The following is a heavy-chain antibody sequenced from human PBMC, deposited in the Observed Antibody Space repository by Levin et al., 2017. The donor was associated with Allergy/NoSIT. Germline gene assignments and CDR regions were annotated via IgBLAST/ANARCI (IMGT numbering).Heavy chain of an antibody. CDR2: IYFGGTA. V-gene: IGHV4-4*02. Sequence: SETLSLTCAVSGDSVSNGYWWAWVRQPPGKGLEWIGVIYFGGTANYNPSLNSRVTMSIDESKNHLNLNLTSVTAADTAVYYCARDRAAYDHWGQGILVTVSS. J-gene: IGHJ4*02. CDR3: ARDRAAYDH. CDR1: GDSVSNGYW. D-gene: IGHD2-15*01.